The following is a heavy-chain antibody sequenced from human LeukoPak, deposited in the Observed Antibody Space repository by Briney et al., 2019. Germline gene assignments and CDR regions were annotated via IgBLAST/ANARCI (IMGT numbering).Heavy chain of an antibody. CDR2: ICASGSGA. CDR3: AKDNLYCDSITCYQPFDL. J-gene: IGHJ4*02. V-gene: IGHV3-23*01. Sequence: PGGSLRLSCAASGFTFSSYAMSWVRQVPEKGLEWVSPICASGSGAYYADSVKGRFTISRDNAKNTLYLQMNSLRAEDTAVYYCAKDNLYCDSITCYQPFDLWGQGTLVTVSS. CDR1: GFTFSSYA. D-gene: IGHD2-2*01.